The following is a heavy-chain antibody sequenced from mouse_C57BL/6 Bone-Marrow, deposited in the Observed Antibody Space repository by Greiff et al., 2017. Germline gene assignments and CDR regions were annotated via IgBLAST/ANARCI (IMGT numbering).Heavy chain of an antibody. CDR3: TQGAMDY. Sequence: VQLQQSGAELVRPGASVTLSCKASGYTFTDYEMHWVKQTPGHGLEWIGAIVPETGGTAYNQKFKGKAILTADKSSSTAYMELRSLTSADSAVYYCTQGAMDYWCQGTSVTVSS. V-gene: IGHV1-15*01. J-gene: IGHJ4*01. CDR2: IVPETGGT. CDR1: GYTFTDYE.